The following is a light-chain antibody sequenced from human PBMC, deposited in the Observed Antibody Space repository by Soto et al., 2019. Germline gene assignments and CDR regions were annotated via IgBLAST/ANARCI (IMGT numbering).Light chain of an antibody. J-gene: IGKJ1*01. V-gene: IGKV3-15*01. CDR3: QQYNNWPPSVT. CDR2: GAS. CDR1: QSVSSN. Sequence: EIVMTQSPATLSVSPGERATLSCRASQSVSSNLAWYQQKPGQAPRLLIYGASTRATGIPARFSGSGSGTEFTLTISSLQSEDFAVYYCQQYNNWPPSVTFCQGTKVEIK.